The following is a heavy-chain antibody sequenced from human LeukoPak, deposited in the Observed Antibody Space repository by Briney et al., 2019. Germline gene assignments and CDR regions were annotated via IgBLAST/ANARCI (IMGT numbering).Heavy chain of an antibody. CDR3: ARVFKGYDFWSGYYPQPHYYFDY. CDR2: IIPIFGTA. V-gene: IGHV1-69*13. CDR1: GYTFTSYY. Sequence: ASVKVSCKASGYTFTSYYMHWVRQAPGQGLEWMGGIIPIFGTANYAQKFQGRVTITADESTSTAYMELSSLRSEDTAVYYCARVFKGYDFWSGYYPQPHYYFDYWGQGTLVTVSS. D-gene: IGHD3-3*01. J-gene: IGHJ4*02.